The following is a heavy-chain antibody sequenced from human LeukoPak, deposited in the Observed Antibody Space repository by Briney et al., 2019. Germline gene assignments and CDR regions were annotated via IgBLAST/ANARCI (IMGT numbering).Heavy chain of an antibody. CDR3: AREGCSSTSCYSFDY. Sequence: GASVKVSCKSSGYTFTSYYMHWVRQAPGQGLEWMGIINPSGGSTSYAQKFQGRVTMTRDTSTSTVYMELSSLRSEDTAVYYCAREGCSSTSCYSFDYWGQGTLVTVSS. V-gene: IGHV1-46*01. D-gene: IGHD2-2*01. J-gene: IGHJ4*02. CDR1: GYTFTSYY. CDR2: INPSGGST.